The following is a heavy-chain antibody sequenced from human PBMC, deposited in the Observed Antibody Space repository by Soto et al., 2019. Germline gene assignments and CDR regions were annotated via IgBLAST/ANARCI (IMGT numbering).Heavy chain of an antibody. V-gene: IGHV1-69*06. Sequence: SVKVSCKASGGIFNGDAISWVRQAPGQGLEWMGGVLGVFGTANYAQKFQGRVTITADKSTTTAYMELRSLRSEDTAVYYCARSSGSYSPTFFDHWGQGTLVTVSS. D-gene: IGHD1-26*01. J-gene: IGHJ4*02. CDR3: ARSSGSYSPTFFDH. CDR2: VLGVFGTA. CDR1: GGIFNGDA.